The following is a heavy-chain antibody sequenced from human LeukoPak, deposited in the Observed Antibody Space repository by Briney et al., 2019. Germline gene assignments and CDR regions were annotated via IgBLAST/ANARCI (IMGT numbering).Heavy chain of an antibody. D-gene: IGHD1-1*01. CDR3: AKGQELDDGVFDS. CDR1: GFTFSSYW. Sequence: GGSLRLSCAASGFTFSSYWMNWVRQAPGKGLVWVSRINSDGSSTSYADSVKGRFTISRDNAKSTLYLELNSLRVEDTATFYCAKGQELDDGVFDSWGQGTMVTVSS. V-gene: IGHV3-74*01. J-gene: IGHJ4*02. CDR2: INSDGSST.